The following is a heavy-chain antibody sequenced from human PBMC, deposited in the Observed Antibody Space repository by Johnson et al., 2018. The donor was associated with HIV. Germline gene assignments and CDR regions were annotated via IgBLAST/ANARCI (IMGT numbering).Heavy chain of an antibody. V-gene: IGHV3-20*04. Sequence: VQLVESGGGVVRPGGSLRLSCVASGFTFEDHGMSWVRQAPGMGLEWVAGFNWNGDTTSYADSVKGGFTISRDNAKNSMYLQMDGLRAEDTAVYFCVREGRYSGYDPLKRNAFDIWGQGTVVTVSS. J-gene: IGHJ3*02. CDR2: FNWNGDTT. CDR3: VREGRYSGYDPLKRNAFDI. D-gene: IGHD5-12*01. CDR1: GFTFEDHG.